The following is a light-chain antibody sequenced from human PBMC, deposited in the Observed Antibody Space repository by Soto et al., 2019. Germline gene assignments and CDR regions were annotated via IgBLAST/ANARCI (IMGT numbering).Light chain of an antibody. Sequence: QSVLTQPPSVSGYPGQSVTISCTGTSSDVGSYKRLSWYQQPPGTAPKLIMYEVNTRPSGVPDRFSGSKSGSTASLTISGLQAEDEADYYCSLYISGSTYVFGTGTKAPS. V-gene: IGLV2-18*01. CDR3: SLYISGSTYV. J-gene: IGLJ1*01. CDR1: SSDVGSYKR. CDR2: EVN.